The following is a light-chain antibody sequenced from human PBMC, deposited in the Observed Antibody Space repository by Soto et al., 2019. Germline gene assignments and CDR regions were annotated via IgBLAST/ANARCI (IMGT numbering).Light chain of an antibody. V-gene: IGKV3-15*01. CDR2: GAS. CDR1: QSVSSN. J-gene: IGKJ1*01. CDR3: QQYNNWPWT. Sequence: EVVMTQSPATLSVSPGERATLSCRASQSVSSNLAWYQQQPGQAPRLLIYGASTRATGIPARFSGSGSGTEFTLTISSLQYEDFAVYYCQQYNNWPWTFGQGTKVDIK.